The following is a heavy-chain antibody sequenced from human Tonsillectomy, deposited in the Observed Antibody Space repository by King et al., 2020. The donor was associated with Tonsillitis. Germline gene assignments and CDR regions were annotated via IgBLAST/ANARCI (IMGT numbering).Heavy chain of an antibody. CDR3: APTSGWYGSDAFDI. J-gene: IGHJ3*02. CDR1: GFTFDDYA. D-gene: IGHD6-19*01. CDR2: VSWNSGSI. Sequence: VQLVESGGGLVQPGRSLRLSCAASGFTFDDYAMHWVRQAPGKGLEWVSGVSWNSGSIGYADSVKGRFTISSDNAKNSLYLQMNSLRAEVTALYYCAPTSGWYGSDAFDIWGQGTMVTVSS. V-gene: IGHV3-9*01.